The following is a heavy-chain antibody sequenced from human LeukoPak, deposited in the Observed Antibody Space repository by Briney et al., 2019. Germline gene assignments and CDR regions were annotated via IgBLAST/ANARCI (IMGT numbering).Heavy chain of an antibody. CDR2: VSGSGGGT. V-gene: IGHV3-23*01. CDR1: GFTFANYD. J-gene: IGHJ4*02. CDR3: AKVPHYGGNSPYFDS. D-gene: IGHD4-23*01. Sequence: PGGSLRLPCAASGFTFANYDMSWVRQAPGKGLEWVSSVSGSGGGTHSTDSVRGRFTIPRDNSKGTLYLQMSSLRAEDTAVYYCAKVPHYGGNSPYFDSWGQGTLVTVSS.